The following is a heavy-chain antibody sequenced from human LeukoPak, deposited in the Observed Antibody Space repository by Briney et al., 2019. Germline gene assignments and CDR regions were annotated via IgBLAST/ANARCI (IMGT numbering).Heavy chain of an antibody. CDR1: GYTFSSYD. CDR3: ARGQSGRRFLADY. J-gene: IGHJ4*02. D-gene: IGHD3-3*01. V-gene: IGHV1-8*01. CDR2: MNPISGNT. Sequence: ASVKVSCKASGYTFSSYDINWVRQATGQGLEWMGWMNPISGNTGYAQKFQGRVTITRDNSINTAYMDLTNLRSEGTAVYYCARGQSGRRFLADYWGQGTLVTVSS.